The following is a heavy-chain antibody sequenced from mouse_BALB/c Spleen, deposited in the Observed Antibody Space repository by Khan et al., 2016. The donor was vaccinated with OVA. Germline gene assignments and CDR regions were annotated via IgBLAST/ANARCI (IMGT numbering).Heavy chain of an antibody. CDR1: GYTFTDYY. CDR3: ARMDTTSLDY. Sequence: QVQLQQSGTELARPGTSVKLSCKASGYTFTDYYITWVKQRTGQGLEWIGEIYPGSGNTYYNENFKGKASLTADKSSNTTYMQLSSLTSEDSAGYFCARMDTTSLDYWGQGTTLTVSS. V-gene: IGHV1-77*01. J-gene: IGHJ2*01. CDR2: IYPGSGNT. D-gene: IGHD2-3*01.